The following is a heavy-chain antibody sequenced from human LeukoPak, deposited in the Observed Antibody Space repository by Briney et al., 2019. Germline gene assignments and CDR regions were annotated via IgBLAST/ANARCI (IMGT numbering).Heavy chain of an antibody. Sequence: GGSLRLSCAASGFTVSSNYMSWVRQAPGKGLEWVSVIYSGGSTYYADSVKGRFTISRDNSKNTLYLQMSSLRAEDTAVYYCARAIVGATSDAFDIWGQGTMVTVSS. V-gene: IGHV3-53*01. CDR1: GFTVSSNY. CDR3: ARAIVGATSDAFDI. D-gene: IGHD1-26*01. J-gene: IGHJ3*02. CDR2: IYSGGST.